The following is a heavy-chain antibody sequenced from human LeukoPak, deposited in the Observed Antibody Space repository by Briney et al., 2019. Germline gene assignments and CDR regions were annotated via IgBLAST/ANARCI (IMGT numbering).Heavy chain of an antibody. V-gene: IGHV3-48*03. D-gene: IGHD2-15*01. CDR3: AKGRCSGGSCYYFDY. Sequence: PGGSLRLSCAASGFTFSSYEMNWVRQAPGKGLEWVSYISSSGSTIYYADSVKGRFTISRDNAKNTLYLQMNSLRAEDTAVYYCAKGRCSGGSCYYFDYWGQGTLVTVSS. CDR1: GFTFSSYE. J-gene: IGHJ4*02. CDR2: ISSSGSTI.